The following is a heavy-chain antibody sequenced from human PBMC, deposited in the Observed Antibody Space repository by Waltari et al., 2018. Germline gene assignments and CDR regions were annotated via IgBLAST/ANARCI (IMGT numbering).Heavy chain of an antibody. CDR1: GGSISSSSYA. V-gene: IGHV4-39*07. CDR3: ARQYSSLVLRVGYYFDY. J-gene: IGHJ4*02. D-gene: IGHD6-19*01. Sequence: QLQLQESGPGLVKPSETLSLTCTVSGGSISSSSYAWCWIRQPPGKGLEGIGSIYYSGSTYYNPSLKSRVTISVDTSKNQFSLKLSSVTAADTAVYYCARQYSSLVLRVGYYFDYWGQGTLVTVSS. CDR2: IYYSGST.